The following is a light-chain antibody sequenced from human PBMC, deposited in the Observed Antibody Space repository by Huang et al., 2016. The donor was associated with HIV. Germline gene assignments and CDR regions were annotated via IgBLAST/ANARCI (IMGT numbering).Light chain of an antibody. Sequence: EIVLTQSPGTLSLSPGARATLSCRASQSVTTTYLAWYQQKPGQPPRLLIYNASKRASGSPDRFCGSGSGTDFSLASRMLEPEDFAVYYCQQYGGSPPGVTFGGGTKIEVK. CDR1: QSVTTTY. J-gene: IGKJ4*01. V-gene: IGKV3-20*01. CDR3: QQYGGSPPGVT. CDR2: NAS.